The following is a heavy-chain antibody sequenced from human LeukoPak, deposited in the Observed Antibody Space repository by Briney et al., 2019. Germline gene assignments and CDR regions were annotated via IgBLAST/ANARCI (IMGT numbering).Heavy chain of an antibody. Sequence: SETLSLTCAVSGNSISSGYYWGWIRQPPGKGLEWIGSIYHSGSTYYNPSLKSRVTISVDTSKNQFSLKLSSVTAADTAVYYCASEQIAAAGTLYYFDYWGQGTLVTVSS. CDR2: IYHSGST. V-gene: IGHV4-38-2*01. CDR3: ASEQIAAAGTLYYFDY. D-gene: IGHD6-13*01. CDR1: GNSISSGYY. J-gene: IGHJ4*02.